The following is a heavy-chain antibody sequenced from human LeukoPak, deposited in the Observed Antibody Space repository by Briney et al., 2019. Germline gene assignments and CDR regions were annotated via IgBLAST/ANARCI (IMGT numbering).Heavy chain of an antibody. Sequence: GGSLRLSCAASGFTVSSNYMSWVRQAPGKGLEWVSYISSSSSTIYYADSVKGRFTISRDNAKNSLYLQMNSLRAEDTAVYYCARGDFWSAQTQTDAFDIWGQGTMVTVSS. CDR2: ISSSSSTI. J-gene: IGHJ3*02. CDR3: ARGDFWSAQTQTDAFDI. D-gene: IGHD3-3*01. V-gene: IGHV3-48*01. CDR1: GFTVSSNY.